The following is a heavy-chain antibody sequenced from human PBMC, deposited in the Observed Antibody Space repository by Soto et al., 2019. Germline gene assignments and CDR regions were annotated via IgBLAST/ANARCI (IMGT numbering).Heavy chain of an antibody. Sequence: QLQLQESGPGLVKPSETLSLTCTVSGGSISSSSYYWGWIRQPPGKVLEWIGSIYYSGSTYYNPSLKSRVTISVDTSKNQFSLKLSSLTAADTAVYYCARAHDGDYPLKYFQHWGQGTLVTVSA. D-gene: IGHD4-17*01. V-gene: IGHV4-39*01. J-gene: IGHJ1*01. CDR2: IYYSGST. CDR1: GGSISSSSYY. CDR3: ARAHDGDYPLKYFQH.